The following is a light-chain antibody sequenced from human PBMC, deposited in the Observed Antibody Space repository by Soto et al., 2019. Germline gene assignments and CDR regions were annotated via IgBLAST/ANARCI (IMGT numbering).Light chain of an antibody. J-gene: IGKJ1*01. V-gene: IGKV3D-20*02. Sequence: EIALTQSPGTLSFSPGERATLSCMSIQSVSSSYLAWYQHKPGQTPRLLIYDTSTRATGIPARFSGSGSGTDFTLTISSLEPEDFAVYYCQQRSNWPSWTFGQGTKVDIK. CDR3: QQRSNWPSWT. CDR1: QSVSSSY. CDR2: DTS.